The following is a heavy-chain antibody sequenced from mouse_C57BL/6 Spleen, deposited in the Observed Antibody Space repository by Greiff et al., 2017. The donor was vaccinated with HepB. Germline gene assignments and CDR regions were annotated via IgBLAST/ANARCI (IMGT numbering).Heavy chain of an antibody. J-gene: IGHJ2*01. CDR1: GYAFTTYL. CDR2: INPGSGGT. D-gene: IGHD1-1*01. Sequence: VQLQQSGAELVRPGTSVKVSCKASGYAFTTYLIEWVKQRPGQGLEWIGVINPGSGGTNYNEKFKGKATLTADKSSSTAYMQLSSLTSEDSAVYFCARSSDYYGSSYYFDYWGQGTTLTVSS. V-gene: IGHV1-54*01. CDR3: ARSSDYYGSSYYFDY.